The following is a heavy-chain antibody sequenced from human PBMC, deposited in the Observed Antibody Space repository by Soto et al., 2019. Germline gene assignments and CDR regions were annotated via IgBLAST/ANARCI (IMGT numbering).Heavy chain of an antibody. D-gene: IGHD5-12*01. V-gene: IGHV3-21*01. CDR1: GFTFNSYS. CDR2: ISSSSSYI. CDR3: ARDLAGLYSARMDV. J-gene: IGHJ6*02. Sequence: PGGSLRLSCAASGFTFNSYSMNWVRQAPGKGLEWVSSISSSSSYIYYADSVKGRFTISRDNAKNSLYLQMNSLRAEDTAVYYCARDLAGLYSARMDVWGQGTTVTVSS.